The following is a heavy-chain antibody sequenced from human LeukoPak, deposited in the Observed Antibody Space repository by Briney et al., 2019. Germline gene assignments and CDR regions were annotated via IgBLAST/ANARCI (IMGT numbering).Heavy chain of an antibody. CDR2: ISYDGSNK. J-gene: IGHJ4*02. CDR1: GFTFSSYG. CDR3: AKEGTH. D-gene: IGHD1-14*01. Sequence: GRSLRLSCAASGFTFSSYGMHWVRQAPGKGLVWVAVISYDGSNKYYADSVKGRFTISRDNSKNTLYLQMNSLRAEDTAVYYCAKEGTHWGQGTLVTVSS. V-gene: IGHV3-30*18.